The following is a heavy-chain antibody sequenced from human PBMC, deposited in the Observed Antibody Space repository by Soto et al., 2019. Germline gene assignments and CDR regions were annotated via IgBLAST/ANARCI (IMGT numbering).Heavy chain of an antibody. Sequence: EVQLVESGGGLIRPGGSLRLSCAASGFTVSSNYMSWVRQAPGKGLEWVSVIYSGGSTYYADSVKGRFTISRDNSKNTLYLQMNSLRAEDTAVYYCARGHCSGGSCYPWGMDVWGQGTTVTVSS. V-gene: IGHV3-53*01. CDR2: IYSGGST. J-gene: IGHJ6*02. CDR3: ARGHCSGGSCYPWGMDV. CDR1: GFTVSSNY. D-gene: IGHD2-15*01.